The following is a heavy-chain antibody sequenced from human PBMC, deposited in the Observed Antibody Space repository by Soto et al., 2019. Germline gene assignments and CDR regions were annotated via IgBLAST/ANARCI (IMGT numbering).Heavy chain of an antibody. CDR2: ISAYNGNT. J-gene: IGHJ6*02. CDR1: GYTFTSYG. Sequence: VKVSCKASGYTFTSYGISWVRQAPGQGLEWMGWISAYNGNTNYAQKLQGRVTMTTDTSTSTAYMELRSLRSDDTAVYYCARVKEIYGSGSYYHYYYYYGMDVWGQGTTVTVSS. CDR3: ARVKEIYGSGSYYHYYYYYGMDV. V-gene: IGHV1-18*01. D-gene: IGHD3-10*01.